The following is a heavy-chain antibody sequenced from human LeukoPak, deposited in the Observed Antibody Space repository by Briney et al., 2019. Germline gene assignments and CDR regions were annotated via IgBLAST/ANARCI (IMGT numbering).Heavy chain of an antibody. CDR3: AAGNLSTSGSYYYYYYMDV. D-gene: IGHD1-26*01. J-gene: IGHJ6*03. CDR2: IVVGSGNT. V-gene: IGHV1-58*02. CDR1: GFTFTSSA. Sequence: SVKVSCKASGFTFTSSAMQWVRQARGQRLEWIGWIVVGSGNTNYAQKCQERVTITRDMSTSTAYMELSSLRSEDTAVYYCAAGNLSTSGSYYYYYYMDVWGKGTTVTVSS.